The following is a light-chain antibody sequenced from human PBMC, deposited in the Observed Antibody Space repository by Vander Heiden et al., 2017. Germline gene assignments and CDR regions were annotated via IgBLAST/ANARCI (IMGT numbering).Light chain of an antibody. V-gene: IGKV3-15*01. CDR2: DAS. Sequence: EIVMTQSPATLSVSPGERATLSCRASQSVRSNLAWYQQKPDQAPRLLIYDASTRATGIPARFSGSGSATEFTLTITSLQSEDFAVYYCHQYNDWPPFTFGPGTKVDIK. CDR1: QSVRSN. CDR3: HQYNDWPPFT. J-gene: IGKJ3*01.